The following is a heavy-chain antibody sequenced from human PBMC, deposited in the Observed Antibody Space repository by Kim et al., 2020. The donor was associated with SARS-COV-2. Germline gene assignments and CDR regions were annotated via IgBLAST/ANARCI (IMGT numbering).Heavy chain of an antibody. D-gene: IGHD4-17*01. J-gene: IGHJ5*02. CDR3: ARAPTPYGNNWFDT. Sequence: ASVKVSCKASGYTLTSYGISWVRQAPGQGLAWMGWISAYNGNTHYAQKLQGRVTMTTDTSTSTAYMELRSLRSDDTAVYYFARAPTPYGNNWFDTWGQGTLVTVSS. CDR2: ISAYNGNT. CDR1: GYTLTSYG. V-gene: IGHV1-18*04.